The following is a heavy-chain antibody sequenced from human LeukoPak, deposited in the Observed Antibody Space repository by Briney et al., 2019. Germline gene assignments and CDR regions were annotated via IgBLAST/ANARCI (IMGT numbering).Heavy chain of an antibody. D-gene: IGHD5-12*01. Sequence: PSETLSLTCTVSGYSISSGYYWGWIRQPPGKGLEWIGRIYTSGSTNYNPSLKSRVTMSVDTSKNQFSLKLSSVTAADTAVYYCARFWRGYSGYDWYYFDYWGQGTLVTVSS. CDR1: GYSISSGYY. CDR2: IYTSGST. J-gene: IGHJ4*02. V-gene: IGHV4-38-2*02. CDR3: ARFWRGYSGYDWYYFDY.